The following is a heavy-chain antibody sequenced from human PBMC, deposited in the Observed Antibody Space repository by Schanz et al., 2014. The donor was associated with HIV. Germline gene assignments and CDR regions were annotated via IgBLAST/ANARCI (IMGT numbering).Heavy chain of an antibody. D-gene: IGHD5-18*01. CDR2: IKQDGTEM. V-gene: IGHV3-7*01. J-gene: IGHJ4*02. Sequence: VQLVESGGGVVQPGGSLRLSCATSGFTFNIYGLHWVRQAPGKGLEWVANIKQDGTEMYYVDSVKGRFTISRDNAKNSLYLQMNSLRFADTAVYYCVRGDTVFEYWGQGTLVTVS. CDR3: VRGDTVFEY. CDR1: GFTFNIYG.